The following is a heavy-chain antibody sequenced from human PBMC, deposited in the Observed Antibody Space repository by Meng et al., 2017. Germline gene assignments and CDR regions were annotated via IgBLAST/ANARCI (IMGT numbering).Heavy chain of an antibody. Sequence: QVQLVQAGAEVKKPGASVKVSCKASGYTFTGYYMHWVRQAPGQGLEWMGRINPNSGGTNYAQKFQGRVAMTRDTSISTAYMELSRLRSDDTAVYYCARSIVATMVFDYWGQGTLVTVSS. J-gene: IGHJ4*02. CDR3: ARSIVATMVFDY. CDR2: INPNSGGT. CDR1: GYTFTGYY. V-gene: IGHV1-2*06. D-gene: IGHD5-12*01.